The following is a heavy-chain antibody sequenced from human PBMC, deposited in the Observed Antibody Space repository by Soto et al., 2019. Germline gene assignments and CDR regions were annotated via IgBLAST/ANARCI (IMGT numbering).Heavy chain of an antibody. CDR1: GFTFSSHW. Sequence: VGSLRLSCAASGFTFSSHWMHWVRQAPGKGLVWVSHIGPDGTTTRDADSVQGRFTISRDNARNTLYLQMDSLRDEDTAVYYCARDNNWSYDYWGQGILVTVSS. CDR2: IGPDGTTT. V-gene: IGHV3-74*01. J-gene: IGHJ4*02. CDR3: ARDNNWSYDY. D-gene: IGHD1-1*01.